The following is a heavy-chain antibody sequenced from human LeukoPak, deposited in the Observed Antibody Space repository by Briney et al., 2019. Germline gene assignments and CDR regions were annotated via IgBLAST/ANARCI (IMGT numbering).Heavy chain of an antibody. J-gene: IGHJ4*02. D-gene: IGHD1-26*01. V-gene: IGHV3-7*01. Sequence: GGSLRPSCAASGFTFSSYWMRWVRQAPGKGLELVANIKQDGSEKYYVDSVQGRFTISRDNAKNSLYLQMNSLRVEDTAVYYCARRIVGATSGGDYWGQGTLVTVSS. CDR1: GFTFSSYW. CDR3: ARRIVGATSGGDY. CDR2: IKQDGSEK.